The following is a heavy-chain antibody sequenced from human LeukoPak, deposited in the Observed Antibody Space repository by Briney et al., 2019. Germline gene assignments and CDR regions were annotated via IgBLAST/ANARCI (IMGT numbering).Heavy chain of an antibody. Sequence: GGSLRLSCAASGFTFSDYYMSWIRQAPGKGLEWVSYISSSSSYTNYADSVKGRFTISRDNAKNSLYLQMNSLRAEDTAVYYCARVAVTPYYYYYGMDVWGQGTTVTVSS. J-gene: IGHJ6*02. V-gene: IGHV3-11*06. CDR1: GFTFSDYY. CDR2: ISSSSSYT. CDR3: ARVAVTPYYYYYGMDV. D-gene: IGHD4-17*01.